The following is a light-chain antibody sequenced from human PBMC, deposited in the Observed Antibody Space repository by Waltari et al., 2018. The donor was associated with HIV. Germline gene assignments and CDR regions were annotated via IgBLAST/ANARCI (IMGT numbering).Light chain of an antibody. V-gene: IGLV2-18*02. CDR1: SSDVGTYNR. Sequence: QSALTQPPSVSGSPGQSVTISSPGTSSDVGTYNRVSWYQHPPGTAPKALIYEVSNRPSGVPDRFSGSKSGNTASLTISGLQAEDEADYYCSSFTTSSTLIFGGGTRLTVL. J-gene: IGLJ2*01. CDR2: EVS. CDR3: SSFTTSSTLI.